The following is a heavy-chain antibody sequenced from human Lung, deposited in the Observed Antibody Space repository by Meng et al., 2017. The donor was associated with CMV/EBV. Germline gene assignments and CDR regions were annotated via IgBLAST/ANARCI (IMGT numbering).Heavy chain of an antibody. V-gene: IGHV1-69*10. CDR2: IIPILGIA. CDR1: GYTFTSYG. J-gene: IGHJ3*02. Sequence: SVKVSCKASGYTFTSYGISWVRQAPGQGLEWMGGIIPILGIANYAQKFQGRVTITADKSTSTAYMELSSLRSEDTAVYYCARSEDVDITIFGVVIMDAFDIWGQGTMVTVSS. CDR3: ARSEDVDITIFGVVIMDAFDI. D-gene: IGHD3-3*01.